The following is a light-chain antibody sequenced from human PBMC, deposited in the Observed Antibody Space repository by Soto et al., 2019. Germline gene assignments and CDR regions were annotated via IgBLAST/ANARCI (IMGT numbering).Light chain of an antibody. CDR2: ETS. CDR3: QQRWHWPPNT. J-gene: IGKJ5*01. V-gene: IGKV3-11*01. CDR1: ESVANY. Sequence: EIVLTQSPATLSLSPGETATLSCRASESVANYLAWYQQKPGLPPRLLIYETSNRVIGIPARFSGSGSGTDFTLTISSLEPEDFGVYYCQQRWHWPPNTFGQGTRLEIK.